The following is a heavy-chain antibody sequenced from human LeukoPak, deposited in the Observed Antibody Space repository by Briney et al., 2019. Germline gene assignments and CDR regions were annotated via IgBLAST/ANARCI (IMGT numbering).Heavy chain of an antibody. V-gene: IGHV3-21*01. CDR3: ARDPYNGAYSEGYYYYYMDV. CDR2: ITSSSSYT. J-gene: IGHJ6*03. Sequence: GGSLRLSCAAPGITFSNYNMNWVRQAPGKGLEWISSITSSSSYTFYADSVKGRFTISRDNAKNSLYLQMNSLRVEDTAIYYCARDPYNGAYSEGYYYYYMDVWGKGTTVTISS. CDR1: GITFSNYN. D-gene: IGHD1-1*01.